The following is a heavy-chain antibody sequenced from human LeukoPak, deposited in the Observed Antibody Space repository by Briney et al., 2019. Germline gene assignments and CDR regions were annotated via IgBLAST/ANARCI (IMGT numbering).Heavy chain of an antibody. CDR1: GYTFTGYY. CDR3: ARAVVGATNWFDP. CDR2: INPNSGGT. Sequence: ASVKVSCKASGYTFTGYYMHWVRQAPGQGLERMGWINPNSGGTNYAQKFQGRVTMTRDTSISTAYMELSRLRSDDTAVYYCARAVVGATNWFDPWGQGTLVTVSS. V-gene: IGHV1-2*02. J-gene: IGHJ5*02. D-gene: IGHD1-26*01.